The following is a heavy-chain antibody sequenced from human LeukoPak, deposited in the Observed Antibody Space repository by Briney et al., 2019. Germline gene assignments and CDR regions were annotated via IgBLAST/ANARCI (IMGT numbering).Heavy chain of an antibody. D-gene: IGHD5-12*01. V-gene: IGHV4-39*07. Sequence: KTSETLSLTCTVSGGSISSSSYYWSWIRQPPGKGLEWIGEINHSGSTNYNPSLKSRVTISVDTSKNQFSLKLSSVTAADTAVYYCASRGYSGYEPFDYWGQGTLVTVSS. CDR1: GGSISSSSYY. CDR2: INHSGST. J-gene: IGHJ4*02. CDR3: ASRGYSGYEPFDY.